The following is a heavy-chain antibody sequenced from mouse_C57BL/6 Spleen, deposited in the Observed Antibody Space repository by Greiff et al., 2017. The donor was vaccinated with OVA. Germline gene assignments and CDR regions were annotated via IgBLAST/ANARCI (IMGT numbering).Heavy chain of an antibody. CDR1: GYSITSGYY. J-gene: IGHJ1*03. V-gene: IGHV3-6*01. D-gene: IGHD6-5*01. CDR3: ARADPIPYFDV. CDR2: ISYDGSN. Sequence: EVKLEESGPGLVKPSQSLSLTCSVTGYSITSGYYWNWIRQFPGNKLEWMGYISYDGSNNYNPSLKNRISITRDTSKNQFFLKLNSVTTEDTATYYCARADPIPYFDVWGTGTTVTVSS.